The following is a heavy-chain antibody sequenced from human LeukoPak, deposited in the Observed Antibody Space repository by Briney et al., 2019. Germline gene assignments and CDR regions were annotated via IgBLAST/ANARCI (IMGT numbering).Heavy chain of an antibody. V-gene: IGHV3-74*03. CDR2: INSDGSST. Sequence: GGSLRLSCAASGFTFSRYWMQWVRQAPGQGLVWLSHINSDGSSTTYADSVRGRFTTSRDNAKNTLYLQMNSLRAEDTAVYYCVRDNYGVDYWGQGPLVTVSS. CDR1: GFTFSRYW. J-gene: IGHJ4*02. CDR3: VRDNYGVDY. D-gene: IGHD3-10*01.